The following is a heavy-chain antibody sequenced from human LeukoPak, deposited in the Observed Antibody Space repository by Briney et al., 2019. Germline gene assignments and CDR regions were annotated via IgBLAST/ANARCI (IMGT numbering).Heavy chain of an antibody. J-gene: IGHJ4*02. CDR3: AKSSSSSLYFDY. D-gene: IGHD6-6*01. CDR1: GFPVNKYE. V-gene: IGHV3-23*01. Sequence: GGSLRLSCAASGFPVNKYEMHWVRQAPGKGLEWVSAISGSGGSTYYADSVKGRFTISRDNSKNTQYLQMNSLRAEDTAVYYCAKSSSSSLYFDYWGQGTLVTVSS. CDR2: ISGSGGST.